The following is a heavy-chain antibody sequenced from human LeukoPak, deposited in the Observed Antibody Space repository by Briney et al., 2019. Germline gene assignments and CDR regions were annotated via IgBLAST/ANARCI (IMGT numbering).Heavy chain of an antibody. CDR2: ISYDGSNK. V-gene: IGHV3-30*04. CDR1: GFTFSSYA. CDR3: ARGHLSSSWYREHDYYYYMDV. J-gene: IGHJ6*03. Sequence: GGSLRLSCAASGFTFSSYAMHWVRQAPGKGLEWVAVISYDGSNKYYADSVKGRFTISRDNSKNTLYLQMNSLRAEDTAVYYCARGHLSSSWYREHDYYYYMDVWGKGTTVTVSS. D-gene: IGHD6-13*01.